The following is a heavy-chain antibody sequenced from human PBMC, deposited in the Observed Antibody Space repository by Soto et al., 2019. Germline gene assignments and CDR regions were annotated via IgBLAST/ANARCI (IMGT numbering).Heavy chain of an antibody. CDR1: GFTFSSYW. Sequence: LRLSCAASGFTFSSYWMSWVRQAPGKGLEWVANIKQDGSEKYYVDSVKGRFTISRDNAKNSLYLQMNSLRAEDTAVYYCARRGYDYIWGSYRYYYFDYWGQGTLVTVSS. J-gene: IGHJ4*02. D-gene: IGHD3-16*02. V-gene: IGHV3-7*01. CDR2: IKQDGSEK. CDR3: ARRGYDYIWGSYRYYYFDY.